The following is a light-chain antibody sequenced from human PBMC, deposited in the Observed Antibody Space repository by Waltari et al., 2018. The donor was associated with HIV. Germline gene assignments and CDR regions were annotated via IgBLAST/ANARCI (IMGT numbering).Light chain of an antibody. V-gene: IGLV1-44*01. J-gene: IGLJ2*01. Sequence: QSELSQPPSASGTPGQRVAISCSRSSSNIGRNTVNWYQQLPGTAPKLLIYSNNQRPSGVPDRFSGSKSGTSASLASTGLQSEDEADYYCALWDDSLNGVLFGGGTKLTVL. CDR3: ALWDDSLNGVL. CDR1: SSNIGRNT. CDR2: SNN.